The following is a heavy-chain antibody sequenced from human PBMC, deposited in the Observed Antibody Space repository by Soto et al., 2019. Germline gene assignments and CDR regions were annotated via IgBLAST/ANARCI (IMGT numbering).Heavy chain of an antibody. Sequence: EVQLLESGGDLVQPGGSLRLSCAASGFTFSSYAMRWVRQAPVKGLEWVSAISGSGGSTYYADSVKGRFTISRDNSKNTLYLQMNSLRAEDTAVYYCARRGSGSYYDYWGQGTQVTVSS. CDR1: GFTFSSYA. CDR3: ARRGSGSYYDY. J-gene: IGHJ4*02. CDR2: ISGSGGST. V-gene: IGHV3-23*01. D-gene: IGHD1-26*01.